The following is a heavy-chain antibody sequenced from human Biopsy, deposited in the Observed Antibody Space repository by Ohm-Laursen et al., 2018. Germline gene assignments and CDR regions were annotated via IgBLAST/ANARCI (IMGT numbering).Heavy chain of an antibody. J-gene: IGHJ3*02. V-gene: IGHV4-34*01. Sequence: GTLSFTCAVSGGSLSGYYWNWIRQSPGKGLEWIGEINHRGFTSNNPSLKSRVTISVDTSKNQFSLKLGSVTAADTAVYYCAKNLAVSSYALDIWGQGTMVTVSS. CDR1: GGSLSGYY. D-gene: IGHD2/OR15-2a*01. CDR2: INHRGFT. CDR3: AKNLAVSSYALDI.